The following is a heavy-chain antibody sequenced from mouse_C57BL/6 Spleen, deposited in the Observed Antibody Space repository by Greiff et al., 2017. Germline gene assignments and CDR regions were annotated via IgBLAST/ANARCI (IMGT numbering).Heavy chain of an antibody. CDR1: GYAFTNYL. Sequence: VQLQQSGAELVRPGTSVKVSCKASGYAFTNYLIEWVKQRPGQGLEWIGVINPGSGGTNYNEKFKGKATLTADKSSSTAYMQLSSLTSEDSAVXFCARGLYYSNSDYWGQGTTLTVSS. CDR3: ARGLYYSNSDY. J-gene: IGHJ2*01. CDR2: INPGSGGT. V-gene: IGHV1-54*01. D-gene: IGHD2-5*01.